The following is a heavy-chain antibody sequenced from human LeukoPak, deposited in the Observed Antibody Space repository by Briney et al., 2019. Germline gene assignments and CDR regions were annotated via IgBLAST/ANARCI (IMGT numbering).Heavy chain of an antibody. J-gene: IGHJ4*02. V-gene: IGHV3-23*01. CDR3: ARVSLCNSTSCYFDY. CDR1: GITLSNYG. CDR2: ISDSGGRT. Sequence: GGSLRLSCAVSGITLSNYGMSWVRQAPGKGLEWVAGISDSGGRTKYADSVKGRFTISRDNSKNTLYLQMNSLRAEDTAVYYCARVSLCNSTSCYFDYWGQGTLVTVSS. D-gene: IGHD2-2*01.